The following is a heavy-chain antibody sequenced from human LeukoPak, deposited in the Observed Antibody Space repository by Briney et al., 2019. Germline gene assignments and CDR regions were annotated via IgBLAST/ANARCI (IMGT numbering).Heavy chain of an antibody. V-gene: IGHV1-69*04. CDR2: IIPILGIA. CDR1: GGTFIRYA. J-gene: IGHJ6*02. CDR3: ARDRDVLRYFDWSTTRYGMDV. Sequence: GASVKVSCKASGGTFIRYAISWVRQAPGQGLEWMGRIIPILGIAKYAQKFQGRVTITPDTSTSTAYMDLSRLRSEDTAVYYCARDRDVLRYFDWSTTRYGMDVWGQGTTVTVSS. D-gene: IGHD3-9*01.